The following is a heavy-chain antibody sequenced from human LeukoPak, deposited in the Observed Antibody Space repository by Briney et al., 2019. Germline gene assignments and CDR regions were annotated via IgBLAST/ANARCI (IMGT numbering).Heavy chain of an antibody. CDR2: ISYDGSNK. D-gene: IGHD4-23*01. J-gene: IGHJ4*02. Sequence: PGGSLRLSCAASGFTFSSYAMNWVRQAPGKGLEWVAVISYDGSNKYYADSVKGRFTISRDNSKNTLYLQMNSLRAEDTAVYYCTSSDGGNPRWGQGTLVTVSP. CDR1: GFTFSSYA. V-gene: IGHV3-30-3*01. CDR3: TSSDGGNPR.